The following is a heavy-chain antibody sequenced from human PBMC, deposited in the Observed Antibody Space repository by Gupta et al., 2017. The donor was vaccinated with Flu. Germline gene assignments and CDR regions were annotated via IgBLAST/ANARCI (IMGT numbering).Heavy chain of an antibody. CDR1: GFGFNRFE. D-gene: IGHD3-10*01. Sequence: EEQLVHSGGGLVQPGGSLSLSGWASGFGFNRFEMTWVRQAPGKGLEWLSYISGGAGIVIYADSVKGRFTISRDDAKNSLYLQMNNLRVEDTAIYYCARDFNYYGSGTHNDLWGQGTQVTVSS. J-gene: IGHJ5*02. CDR2: ISGGAGIV. V-gene: IGHV3-48*03. CDR3: ARDFNYYGSGTHNDL.